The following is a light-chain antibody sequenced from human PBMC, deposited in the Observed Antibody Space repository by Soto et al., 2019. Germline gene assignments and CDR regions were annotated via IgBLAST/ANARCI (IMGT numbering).Light chain of an antibody. CDR1: QSVSSY. V-gene: IGKV3-11*01. CDR2: DVS. CDR3: QQRSAWPYT. J-gene: IGKJ2*01. Sequence: EIVLTQSPATLSLSPGERAALSCRTSQSVSSYLAWYQQKPGQAPRLLIYDVSNRATGIPARFSGSGSGTDLTLTISSLEPADFAVYYCQQRSAWPYTFGQGTKLEI.